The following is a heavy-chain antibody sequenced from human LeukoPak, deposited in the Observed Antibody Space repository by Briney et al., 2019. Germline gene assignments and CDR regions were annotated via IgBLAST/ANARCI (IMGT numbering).Heavy chain of an antibody. J-gene: IGHJ3*02. V-gene: IGHV3-21*06. CDR2: LSGTGRYI. CDR3: ARSLRDAFDI. Sequence: PGGSLRLSCAATGYTFSSYTMNWGRQAPGKGLEWVSSLSGTGRYIYYADLMKGRSTISRDNAKNSLYLQMNSLRAEDTAVYYCARSLRDAFDIWGQGTMVTVSS. CDR1: GYTFSSYT.